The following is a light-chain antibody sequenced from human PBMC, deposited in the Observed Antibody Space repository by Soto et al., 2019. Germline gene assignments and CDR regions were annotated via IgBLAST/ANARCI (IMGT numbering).Light chain of an antibody. CDR1: SSDVGGYEY. Sequence: QSALTQPPSASGSPGQSVTISCTGSSSDVGGYEYVSWYQQYPGKAPKLMIYEVNKRPSGVPDRFSGSKFGNTASLTVSGLQAEDEAEYYCRSSAAGYKYVFGAGNKVTVL. CDR2: EVN. V-gene: IGLV2-8*01. J-gene: IGLJ1*01. CDR3: RSSAAGYKYV.